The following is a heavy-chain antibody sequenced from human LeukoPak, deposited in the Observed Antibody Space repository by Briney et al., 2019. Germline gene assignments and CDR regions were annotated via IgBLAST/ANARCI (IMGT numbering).Heavy chain of an antibody. CDR1: GGSISSSSYY. V-gene: IGHV4-39*07. J-gene: IGHJ4*02. D-gene: IGHD3-9*01. Sequence: SETLSLTCTVSGGSISSSSYYWGWIRQPPGKGLEWIGSIYYSGSTYYNPSLKSRVTISVDTSKNQFSLKLSSVTAADTAVYYCARSMGHYDILTGYYFRAPRASDYWGQGTLVTVSS. CDR3: ARSMGHYDILTGYYFRAPRASDY. CDR2: IYYSGST.